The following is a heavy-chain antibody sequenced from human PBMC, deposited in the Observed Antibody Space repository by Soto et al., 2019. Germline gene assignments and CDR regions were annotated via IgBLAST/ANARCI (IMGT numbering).Heavy chain of an antibody. Sequence: PSQTLSLTCAISGDSVSSNSAAWNWIRQSPSRGLEWLGRTYYRSKWYNDYAVSVKSRITINPDTSKNQFSLQLNSVTPEDTAVYYCARXLMVRGFPLTQQYGMDVWGQGTTVTVSS. CDR1: GDSVSSNSAA. J-gene: IGHJ6*02. V-gene: IGHV6-1*01. CDR2: TYYRSKWYN. CDR3: ARXLMVRGFPLTQQYGMDV. D-gene: IGHD3-10*01.